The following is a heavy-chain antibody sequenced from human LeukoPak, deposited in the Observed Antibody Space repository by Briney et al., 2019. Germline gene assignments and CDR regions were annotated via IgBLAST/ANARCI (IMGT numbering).Heavy chain of an antibody. CDR2: IYYTGST. Sequence: PSETLSLTCTVSGGSISSGGYYWSWIRQHPGKGLEWIGYIYYTGSTYYNPSLKNRVNISIDTSKNQFSLKLSSVTAADTAVYYCARASGYSYGPIDYWGQGTLVTVSS. D-gene: IGHD5-18*01. CDR1: GGSISSGGYY. CDR3: ARASGYSYGPIDY. J-gene: IGHJ4*02. V-gene: IGHV4-31*03.